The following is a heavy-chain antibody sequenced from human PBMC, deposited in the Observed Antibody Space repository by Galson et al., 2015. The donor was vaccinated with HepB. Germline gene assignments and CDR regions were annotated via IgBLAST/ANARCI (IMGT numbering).Heavy chain of an antibody. CDR2: ISYDGSNK. CDR3: TTDAPYDSSGYVGY. CDR1: GFTFSNYA. D-gene: IGHD3-22*01. J-gene: IGHJ4*02. Sequence: SLRLSCAASGFTFSNYAMHWVRQAPGKGLEWVAVISYDGSNKYYADSVKGRFTISRDNSKNTLYLQMNSLRAEDTAVYYCTTDAPYDSSGYVGYWGQGTLVTVSS. V-gene: IGHV3-30*04.